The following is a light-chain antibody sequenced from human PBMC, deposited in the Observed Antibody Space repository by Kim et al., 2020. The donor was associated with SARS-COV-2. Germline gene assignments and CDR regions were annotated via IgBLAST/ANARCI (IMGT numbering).Light chain of an antibody. CDR1: SLRRYY. Sequence: SSELTQDPAVSVALGQTVRITCQGDSLRRYYTSWYQRKPGQAPVLVIYGKNNRPSGIPDRFSGSSSGDTASLTITGAQAEDEADYYCQSRDSSGNVVFGGGTQLTVL. CDR3: QSRDSSGNVV. V-gene: IGLV3-19*01. CDR2: GKN. J-gene: IGLJ2*01.